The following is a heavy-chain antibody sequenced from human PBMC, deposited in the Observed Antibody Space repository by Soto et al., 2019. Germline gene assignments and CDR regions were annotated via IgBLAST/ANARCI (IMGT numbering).Heavy chain of an antibody. CDR2: IRSKDNGYTT. D-gene: IGHD6-19*01. CDR3: TSLRHAVAGTESFDY. Sequence: EVQLVESGGGLVQPGGSLKLSCATSGFTFSDSTIHWVRRASGKGLEWVGRIRSKDNGYTTEYAASVKGKFTISRDDTKNTAYLQLNRLKTEDTAVYFCTSLRHAVAGTESFDYWGQGTLVTVSS. CDR1: GFTFSDST. J-gene: IGHJ4*02. V-gene: IGHV3-73*01.